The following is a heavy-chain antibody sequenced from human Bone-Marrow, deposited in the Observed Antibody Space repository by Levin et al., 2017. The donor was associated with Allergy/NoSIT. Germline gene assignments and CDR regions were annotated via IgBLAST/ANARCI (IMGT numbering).Heavy chain of an antibody. D-gene: IGHD3-3*01. Sequence: SGGSLRLSCAASGYTFSTYAMTWVRQAPGKGLEWVSTITNSGSTYYADSVKGRFTISRDNSKNTLYLQMNSLRAEDTAVYYCAKGLSFWRGIYYYAMDVWGQGTTVTVSS. CDR3: AKGLSFWRGIYYYAMDV. J-gene: IGHJ6*02. CDR2: ITNSGST. CDR1: GYTFSTYA. V-gene: IGHV3-23*01.